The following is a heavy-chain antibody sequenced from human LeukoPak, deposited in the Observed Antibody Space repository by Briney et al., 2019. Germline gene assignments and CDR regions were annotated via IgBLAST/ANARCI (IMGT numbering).Heavy chain of an antibody. CDR3: ARVDTVVVPAAIDY. CDR1: GGSFSGYY. D-gene: IGHD2-2*01. Sequence: SETLSLTCAVYGGSFSGYYWSWIRQPPGKGLEWIGEINHSGSTNYNPSLKSRVTISVDTSKNQFSLKLSSVTAADTAVYYCARVDTVVVPAAIDYWGQGTLVTVSS. J-gene: IGHJ4*01. V-gene: IGHV4-34*01. CDR2: INHSGST.